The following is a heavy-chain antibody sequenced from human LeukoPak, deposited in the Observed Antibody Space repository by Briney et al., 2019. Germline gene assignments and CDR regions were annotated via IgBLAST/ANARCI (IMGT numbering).Heavy chain of an antibody. J-gene: IGHJ4*02. D-gene: IGHD3-10*01. Sequence: GESLKISCKGSGYSFTSYWIGWVRQMPGKGLEWMGIIYPGDSDTRYSPSFQGQVTISADKSISTAYLQWSSLKASDTAMYYCARHPPYGSGSYQGTDYWGQGTLVTVSS. CDR3: ARHPPYGSGSYQGTDY. V-gene: IGHV5-51*01. CDR2: IYPGDSDT. CDR1: GYSFTSYW.